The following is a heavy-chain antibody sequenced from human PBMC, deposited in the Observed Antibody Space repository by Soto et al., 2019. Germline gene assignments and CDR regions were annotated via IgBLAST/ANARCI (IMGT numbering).Heavy chain of an antibody. CDR1: GFPFSSYA. Sequence: GGSLRLSCAASGFPFSSYAMTWVRQTPGKGLEWVSGISGSGGITYYADSVKGRFTISRDNSNNTLFMQMHSLRADDTAVYYCAKSLSASPNYFFDSWGQGTLVTVSS. CDR2: ISGSGGIT. J-gene: IGHJ4*02. CDR3: AKSLSASPNYFFDS. D-gene: IGHD1-1*01. V-gene: IGHV3-23*01.